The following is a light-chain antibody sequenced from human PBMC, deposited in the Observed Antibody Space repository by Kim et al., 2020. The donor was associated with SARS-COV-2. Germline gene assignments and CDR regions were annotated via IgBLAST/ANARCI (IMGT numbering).Light chain of an antibody. CDR2: RNY. CDR1: SNNVGNQG. V-gene: IGLV10-54*01. Sequence: QAGLTQPPSVSKGLRQTATLTCTGNSNNVGNQGAAWLQQHQGHPPKLLYNRNYMRPSGISERLSASRSGNTASLTITGLQPEDEADYYCSAWDSSLSGWVFGGGTKLTVL. CDR3: SAWDSSLSGWV. J-gene: IGLJ3*02.